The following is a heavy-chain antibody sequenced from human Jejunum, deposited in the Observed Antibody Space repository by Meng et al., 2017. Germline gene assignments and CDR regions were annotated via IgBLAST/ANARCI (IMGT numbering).Heavy chain of an antibody. CDR3: ARDWGDVRGGFDF. Sequence: AHLQQLGPGSGKPSQTPSPTFAIAGESVLSNTAAWNWIRQSPSRGLEWLGRTYYRSKYYNDYALSVKSRITINPDTSKNQFSLQLNSVTPEDTAIYYCARDWGDVRGGFDFWGQGTLVTVSS. V-gene: IGHV6-1*01. CDR2: TYYRSKYYN. CDR1: GESVLSNTAA. J-gene: IGHJ4*02. D-gene: IGHD3-10*02.